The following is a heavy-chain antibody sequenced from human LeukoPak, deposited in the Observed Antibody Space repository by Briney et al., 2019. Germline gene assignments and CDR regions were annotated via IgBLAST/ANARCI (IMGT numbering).Heavy chain of an antibody. CDR3: AKATSVTTLFDH. V-gene: IGHV3-23*01. Sequence: GGSLRLSCAASGFIFSSYGMTWVRQAPGKGLEWVSAISGSGSGGSTYYADSVKGRFTISRDNSKNTLYLQMNSLRVEDTAVYYCAKATSVTTLFDHWGQGTLVTVSS. CDR2: ISGSGSGGST. CDR1: GFIFSSYG. D-gene: IGHD4-17*01. J-gene: IGHJ4*02.